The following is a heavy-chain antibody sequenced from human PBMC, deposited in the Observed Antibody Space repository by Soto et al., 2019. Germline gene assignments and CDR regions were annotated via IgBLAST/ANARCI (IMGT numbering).Heavy chain of an antibody. Sequence: SETLSLTCAVSGGSISSGFYSWSWIRQPPGKGLEWIGYIYHSGSTYYNPSLKSRVTISVDRSKNQFSLKLSSVTAADTAVYYCARTYSSSWSYYFDYWGQGTLVTVSS. CDR2: IYHSGST. J-gene: IGHJ4*02. V-gene: IGHV4-30-2*01. CDR1: GGSISSGFYS. CDR3: ARTYSSSWSYYFDY. D-gene: IGHD6-13*01.